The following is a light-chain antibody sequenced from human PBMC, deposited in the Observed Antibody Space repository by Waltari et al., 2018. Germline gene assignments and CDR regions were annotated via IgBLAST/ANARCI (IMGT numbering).Light chain of an antibody. CDR2: GAS. Sequence: EIVLTQSPGTLSLSPGESATLSCRTSQSVTRALAWYQQKPGQAPRLLIYGASNRATGIPDRFSGSGSGTDFSLTISSLKPEDFAVYYCQHYLRLPVTFGQGTKVEVK. J-gene: IGKJ1*01. V-gene: IGKV3-20*01. CDR3: QHYLRLPVT. CDR1: QSVTRA.